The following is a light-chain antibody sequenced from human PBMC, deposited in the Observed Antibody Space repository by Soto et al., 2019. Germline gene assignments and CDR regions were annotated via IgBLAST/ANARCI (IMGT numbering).Light chain of an antibody. J-gene: IGKJ4*01. CDR2: ATS. Sequence: DIQLTQSPSFLSASVGDRVTITCRASQDIANYLAWYQQKPGKAPKFLIYATSTFQSGLPSRFSGSGSGTEFTLTISSLQPADFATYYCQQVNSYPLTFGGGTKVDIK. V-gene: IGKV1-9*01. CDR3: QQVNSYPLT. CDR1: QDIANY.